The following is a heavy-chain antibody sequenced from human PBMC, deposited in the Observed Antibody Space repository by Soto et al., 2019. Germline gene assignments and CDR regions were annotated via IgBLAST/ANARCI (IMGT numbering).Heavy chain of an antibody. CDR1: GGSVSSGSYY. CDR2: IYYSGST. CDR3: ARSSIAANYGMDV. D-gene: IGHD6-6*01. J-gene: IGHJ6*02. Sequence: SETLSLTCTVSGGSVSSGSYYWSWIRQPPGKGLEWIGYIYYSGSTNYNASLKSRVTISVDTSKNQFSLKLSSVTAEDTAVYYCARSSIAANYGMDVWGQGTTVTVSS. V-gene: IGHV4-61*01.